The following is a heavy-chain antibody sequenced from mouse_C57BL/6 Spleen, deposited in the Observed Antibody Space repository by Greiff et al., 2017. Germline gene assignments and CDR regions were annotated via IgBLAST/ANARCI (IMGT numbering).Heavy chain of an antibody. D-gene: IGHD2-1*01. CDR3: ARSSIYLYAMDY. J-gene: IGHJ4*01. Sequence: QVQLQQPGAELVKPGASVKLSCKASGYTFTSYWMHWVKQRPGQGLEWIGMIHPNSGSTNYTAKFTSKATLTVDKSSSAASMQLSSLTSEDSAVYYCARSSIYLYAMDYWGQGTSVTVSS. CDR1: GYTFTSYW. CDR2: IHPNSGST. V-gene: IGHV1-64*01.